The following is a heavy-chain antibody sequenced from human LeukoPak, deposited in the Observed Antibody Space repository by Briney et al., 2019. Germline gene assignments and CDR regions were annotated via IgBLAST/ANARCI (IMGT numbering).Heavy chain of an antibody. J-gene: IGHJ6*03. V-gene: IGHV3-7*01. CDR2: IKQDGSEK. D-gene: IGHD2-2*02. Sequence: GGSLRLSCAASGFTFSSYWMSWVRQAPGKGLEWVANIKQDGSEKYYVDSVKGRFTISRDNAKNSLYLQMNSLRAEDTAVYYCARGGCSSTSCYMWDYYYYMDVWGKGTTVTVSS. CDR1: GFTFSSYW. CDR3: ARGGCSSTSCYMWDYYYYMDV.